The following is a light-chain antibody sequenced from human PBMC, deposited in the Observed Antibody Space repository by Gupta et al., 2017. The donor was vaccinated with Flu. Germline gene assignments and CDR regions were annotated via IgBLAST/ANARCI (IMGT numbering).Light chain of an antibody. Sequence: SVLTQPPSASGTPGHRVTISCSGSSSNIGSNYVYWYQQLPGTAPKLLIYRNNQRPSGVPDRFSGSKSGTSASLAISGLRSEDEADYCCAAWDDSLSGHWVFGGGTKLTVL. J-gene: IGLJ3*02. CDR2: RNN. V-gene: IGLV1-47*01. CDR1: SSNIGSNY. CDR3: AAWDDSLSGHWV.